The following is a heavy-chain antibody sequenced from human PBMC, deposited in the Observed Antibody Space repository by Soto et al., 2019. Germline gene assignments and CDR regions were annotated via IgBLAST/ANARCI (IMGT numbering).Heavy chain of an antibody. CDR1: GYTFTSYG. J-gene: IGHJ6*03. CDR2: ISAYNGNT. D-gene: IGHD3-3*01. V-gene: IGHV1-18*01. Sequence: GASVKVSCKASGYTFTSYGIIWVRQAPGQGLEWMGWISAYNGNTNYAQKLQGRVTMTTDTSTSTAYMELRSLRSDDTAVYYCARGYYDFWSGPRYYYYMDVWGKGTTVTVSS. CDR3: ARGYYDFWSGPRYYYYMDV.